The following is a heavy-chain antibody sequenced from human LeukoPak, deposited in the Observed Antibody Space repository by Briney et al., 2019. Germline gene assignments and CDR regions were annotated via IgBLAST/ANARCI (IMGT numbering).Heavy chain of an antibody. CDR3: AKAASGNWNDVSDY. D-gene: IGHD1-20*01. V-gene: IGHV3-23*01. J-gene: IGHJ4*02. Sequence: GGSLRLSCAASGFTFSSYEMSWVRQAPGKGLEWVTAISGRGVSTSYADSVRGRFTISRDNSKNTLYLQMNSLRAEDTAVYYCAKAASGNWNDVSDYWGQGTLVTVSS. CDR1: GFTFSSYE. CDR2: ISGRGVST.